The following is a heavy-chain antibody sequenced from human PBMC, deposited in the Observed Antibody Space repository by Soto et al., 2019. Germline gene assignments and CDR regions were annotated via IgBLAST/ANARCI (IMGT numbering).Heavy chain of an antibody. J-gene: IGHJ3*02. D-gene: IGHD3-9*01. CDR3: ARDRRYFDWLCDAFDI. V-gene: IGHV3-21*01. CDR2: ISSSSSYI. Sequence: GGSLRLSCAASGFTFSSYSMNWVRQAPGKGLEWVSSISSSSSYIYYADSVKGRFTISRDNAKNSLYLQMNSLRAEDTAVYYCARDRRYFDWLCDAFDIWGQGTMVTVSS. CDR1: GFTFSSYS.